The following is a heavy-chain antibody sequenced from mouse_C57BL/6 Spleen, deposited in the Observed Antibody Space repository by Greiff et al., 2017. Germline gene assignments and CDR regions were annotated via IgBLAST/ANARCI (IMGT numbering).Heavy chain of an antibody. V-gene: IGHV1-61*01. D-gene: IGHD2-12*01. CDR1: GYTFTSYW. Sequence: QVQLQQPGAELVRPGSSVKLSCKASGYTFTSYWMDWVKQRPGQGLEWIGNIYPSDSETHYNQKFKDKATLTVDKSSSTAYMQLSSLTSEDSAVDDCARSRNYKDWYFEVWGTGTTVTVSA. CDR3: ARSRNYKDWYFEV. CDR2: IYPSDSET. J-gene: IGHJ1*03.